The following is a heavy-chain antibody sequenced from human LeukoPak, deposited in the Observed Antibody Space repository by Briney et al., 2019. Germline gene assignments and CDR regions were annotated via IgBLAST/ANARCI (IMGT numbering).Heavy chain of an antibody. Sequence: SETLSLTCAVYGGSFSGYYWSWIRQPPGKGLEWIGEINHSGSTNYNPSLKSRVTISVDTSKNQFSLKLSSVTAADTAVYYCARGVRYYDSSGDHVGAFDIWGQGTMVTVSS. D-gene: IGHD3-22*01. CDR3: ARGVRYYDSSGDHVGAFDI. V-gene: IGHV4-34*01. J-gene: IGHJ3*02. CDR1: GGSFSGYY. CDR2: INHSGST.